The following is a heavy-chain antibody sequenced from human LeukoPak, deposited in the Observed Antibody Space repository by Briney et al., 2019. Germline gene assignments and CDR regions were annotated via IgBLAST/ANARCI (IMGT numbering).Heavy chain of an antibody. CDR3: AREADIVSFDL. CDR2: NDPNSGGT. D-gene: IGHD3-16*02. Sequence: ASVKVSCKASGYTFTVNHVDWVRQAPGQGLEWMGWNDPNSGGTKYAQKFQDRVAMTSDTSISTAYMELSGLRSGDTAVYFCAREADIVSFDLWGRGTLVTVSS. V-gene: IGHV1-2*02. J-gene: IGHJ2*01. CDR1: GYTFTVNH.